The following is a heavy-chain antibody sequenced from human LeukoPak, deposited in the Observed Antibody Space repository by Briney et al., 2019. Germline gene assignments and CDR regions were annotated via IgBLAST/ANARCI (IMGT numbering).Heavy chain of an antibody. D-gene: IGHD1-26*01. CDR1: GFSFSDYW. CDR2: IKQDGSEK. Sequence: GGSLRLSCAASGFSFSDYWMSWVRQAPGKGLEWVANIKQDGSEKNYLDSVRGRFILSRDNAKNSLYLQLNYLRADDTAVYYCARDSRRVGATGGSDFWGQGTLVTVS. J-gene: IGHJ4*02. CDR3: ARDSRRVGATGGSDF. V-gene: IGHV3-7*03.